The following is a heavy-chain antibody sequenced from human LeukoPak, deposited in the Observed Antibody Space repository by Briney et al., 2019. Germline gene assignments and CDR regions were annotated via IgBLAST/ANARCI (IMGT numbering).Heavy chain of an antibody. CDR3: AKVSKQWPDDYLDF. CDR1: GFTFTIYA. Sequence: PGGSLRLSCAASGFTFTIYAMTWVRQAPGKGLEWVSGIYGSGQTTYYADSVKGRFTISRDNSKNTLYLQMSSLRLGDTAVYYCAKVSKQWPDDYLDFWGQGALVTVSS. CDR2: IYGSGQTT. D-gene: IGHD6-19*01. J-gene: IGHJ4*02. V-gene: IGHV3-23*01.